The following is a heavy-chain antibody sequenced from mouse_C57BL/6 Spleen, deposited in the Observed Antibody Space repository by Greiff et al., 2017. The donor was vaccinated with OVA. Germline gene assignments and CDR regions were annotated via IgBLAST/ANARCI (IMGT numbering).Heavy chain of an antibody. J-gene: IGHJ2*01. Sequence: QVQLQQPGAELVRPGSSVKLSCKASGYTFTSYWMHWVKQRPIQGLEWIGNIDPSDSETHYNQKFKDKATLTVDKSSSTAYMQLSSLTSEDSAVYYCARLGYGNYFDYWGQGTTLTVSS. D-gene: IGHD2-1*01. CDR1: GYTFTSYW. CDR2: IDPSDSET. CDR3: ARLGYGNYFDY. V-gene: IGHV1-52*01.